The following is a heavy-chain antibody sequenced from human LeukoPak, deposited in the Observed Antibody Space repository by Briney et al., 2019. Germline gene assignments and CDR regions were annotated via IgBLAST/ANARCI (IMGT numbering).Heavy chain of an antibody. Sequence: GGSLRLSCAASGFTFSSYSMNWVRQAPGKGLEWVSVIYSGGSTYYADSVKGRFTISRDNSKNTLYLQMNSLRAEDTAVYYCARIEWERLGRAFDIWGHGTMVTVSS. CDR1: GFTFSSYS. D-gene: IGHD1-26*01. J-gene: IGHJ3*02. V-gene: IGHV3-53*01. CDR3: ARIEWERLGRAFDI. CDR2: IYSGGST.